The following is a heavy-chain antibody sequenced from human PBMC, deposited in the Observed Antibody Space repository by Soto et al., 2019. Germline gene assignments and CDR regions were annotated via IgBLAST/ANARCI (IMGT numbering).Heavy chain of an antibody. CDR1: GYTFTNYW. CDR2: IYPVVSDT. V-gene: IGHV5-51*01. Sequence: PGESLKISCEGSGYTFTNYWIGWVRQMPGKGIEWMGIIYPVVSDTRYSPSFQGQVTFSADKSTTSAYLQWSSLKVSDTAIYFCARRARGXWXFDYWGQXTLVSVSS. J-gene: IGHJ4*02. CDR3: ARRARGXWXFDY.